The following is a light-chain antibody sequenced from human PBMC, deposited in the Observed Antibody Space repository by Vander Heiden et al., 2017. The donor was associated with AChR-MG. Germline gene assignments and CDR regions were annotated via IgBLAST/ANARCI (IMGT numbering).Light chain of an antibody. CDR1: QTISNW. J-gene: IGKJ2*01. Sequence: IQMTQSPSTLSASVGDRVTITCRASQTISNWLAWYQQKPGEAPKLLIYKASTLQSGVPSRFSGSGSETDFTLTISSLQPDDFATYYCQHYNNYPFAFGQGTKLAVK. V-gene: IGKV1-5*03. CDR3: QHYNNYPFA. CDR2: KAS.